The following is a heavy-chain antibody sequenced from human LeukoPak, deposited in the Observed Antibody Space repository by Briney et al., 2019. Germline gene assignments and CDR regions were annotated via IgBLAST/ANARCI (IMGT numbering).Heavy chain of an antibody. J-gene: IGHJ4*02. D-gene: IGHD4-17*01. Sequence: ASVKVSCKASGYTFTTYAVNWVRQAPGQGLEWMGWINTNTGSPTYAQGFTGRFVFSLDTSVSTAYLQISSLKAEDTAIYYCARPSVYGDYVADLDYWGQGTLVTVSS. CDR1: GYTFTTYA. CDR3: ARPSVYGDYVADLDY. CDR2: INTNTGSP. V-gene: IGHV7-4-1*02.